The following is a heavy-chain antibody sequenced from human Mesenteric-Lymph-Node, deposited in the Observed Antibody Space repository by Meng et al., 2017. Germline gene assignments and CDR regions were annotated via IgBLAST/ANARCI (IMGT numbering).Heavy chain of an antibody. CDR3: MTGLGPYWGNDCYSWGDY. D-gene: IGHD2-21*02. Sequence: CLTLSCAASRLTLTNARISWVRHAARSGLEWLGRIKTAAAGGTSDYYAARVKGRLSISRDDSKNTVYLQMSSLNADDTAVYYCMTGLGPYWGNDCYSWGDYWGQGTVVTVSS. CDR2: IKTAAAGGTS. V-gene: IGHV3-15*01. CDR1: RLTLTNAR. J-gene: IGHJ4*02.